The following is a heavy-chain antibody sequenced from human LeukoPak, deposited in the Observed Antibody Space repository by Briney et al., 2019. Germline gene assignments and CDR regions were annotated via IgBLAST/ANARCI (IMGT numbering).Heavy chain of an antibody. CDR1: GFTFSSYA. D-gene: IGHD5-24*01. J-gene: IGHJ4*02. CDR2: IYSGGST. Sequence: PGGSLRLSCAASGFTFSSYAMHWVRQAPGKGLEWVAVIYSGGSTYYADSVKGRFTISRDNSKNTLYPQMNSLRAEDTAVYYCARGGRDGYNYFDYWGQGTLVTVSS. V-gene: IGHV3-53*01. CDR3: ARGGRDGYNYFDY.